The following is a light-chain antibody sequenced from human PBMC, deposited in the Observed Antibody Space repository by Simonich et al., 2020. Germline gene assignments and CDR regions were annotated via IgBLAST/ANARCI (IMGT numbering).Light chain of an antibody. CDR2: TVA. V-gene: IGKV2D-30*01. J-gene: IGKJ1*01. Sequence: DVVMTQSPLSLPVTLGQPASISCRSSQSLVYSDGNTYLNWFQQRPGQSPRRLISTVANWESGVPDRVSGSGSGTDFTLKISRVEAEDVGVYYCMQGTHWPWTFGQGTKVEIK. CDR1: QSLVYSDGNTY. CDR3: MQGTHWPWT.